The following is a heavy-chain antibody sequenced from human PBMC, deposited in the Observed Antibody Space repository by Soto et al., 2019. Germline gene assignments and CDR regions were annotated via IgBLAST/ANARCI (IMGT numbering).Heavy chain of an antibody. Sequence: SETLSLTCTVSGGSVSSGSYYWSWIRQPPGKGLEWIGYIYYSGSTNYNPSPKSRVTISVDTSKNQFSLKLSSVTAADTAVYYCARAPVPRLSTVTPLDYWGQGTLVTVSS. V-gene: IGHV4-61*01. CDR2: IYYSGST. D-gene: IGHD4-17*01. CDR1: GGSVSSGSYY. J-gene: IGHJ4*02. CDR3: ARAPVPRLSTVTPLDY.